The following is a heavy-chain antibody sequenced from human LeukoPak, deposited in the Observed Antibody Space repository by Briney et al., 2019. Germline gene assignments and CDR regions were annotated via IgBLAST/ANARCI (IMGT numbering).Heavy chain of an antibody. Sequence: GGSLRLSCAASGFTVSSNYMSWVRQAPGKGLEWVSVIYSGGSTYYADSVKGRFTISRDNSKNTLYLQMNSLRAEDTAVYYCARAGRSLPPLFDYWGQGTLVTVSS. CDR3: ARAGRSLPPLFDY. CDR1: GFTVSSNY. J-gene: IGHJ4*02. CDR2: IYSGGST. V-gene: IGHV3-66*01.